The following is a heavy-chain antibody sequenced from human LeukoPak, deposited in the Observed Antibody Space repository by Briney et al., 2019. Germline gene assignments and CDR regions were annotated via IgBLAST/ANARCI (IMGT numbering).Heavy chain of an antibody. CDR1: GFTFSSCV. D-gene: IGHD4-23*01. CDR2: ISGSGGTT. V-gene: IGHV3-23*01. CDR3: AKGVGGGNSVYFDY. J-gene: IGHJ4*02. Sequence: GGSLRLSCAASGFTFSSCVMSWVRQAPGKGLEWVSAISGSGGTTYSADSVKGRFTISRDNSRNTLYLQMNSLRAEDTAVYYCAKGVGGGNSVYFDYWGQGTLVTVSS.